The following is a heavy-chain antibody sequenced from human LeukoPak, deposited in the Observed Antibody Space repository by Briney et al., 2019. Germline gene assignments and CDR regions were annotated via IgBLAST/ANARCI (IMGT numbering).Heavy chain of an antibody. Sequence: ASVKVSCKASGYTFTGYYMHWVRQAPGQGLEWMGWINPNSGGTNYAQKFQGRVTMTRDTSISTAYMELSRLRSDDTAVCYCARGSKYSSGWYLHWGQGTLVTVSS. V-gene: IGHV1-2*02. D-gene: IGHD6-19*01. CDR1: GYTFTGYY. J-gene: IGHJ4*02. CDR2: INPNSGGT. CDR3: ARGSKYSSGWYLH.